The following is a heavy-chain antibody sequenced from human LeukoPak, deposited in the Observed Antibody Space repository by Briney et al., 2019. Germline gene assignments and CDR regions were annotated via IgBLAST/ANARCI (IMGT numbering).Heavy chain of an antibody. V-gene: IGHV1-46*01. CDR1: GYTFTSYY. Sequence: GASVKVSCKASGYTFTSYYMHWVRQAPGQGLEWMGIINPSGGSTSYAQKFQGRVTMTRDTSTSTVYMELSSLRSEDTAVYYCARDGYYYDSSGYEPGAFDIWAKGQWSPSLQ. CDR2: INPSGGST. J-gene: IGHJ3*02. D-gene: IGHD3-22*01. CDR3: ARDGYYYDSSGYEPGAFDI.